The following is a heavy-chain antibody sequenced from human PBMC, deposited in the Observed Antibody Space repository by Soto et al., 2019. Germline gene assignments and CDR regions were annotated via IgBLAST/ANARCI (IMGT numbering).Heavy chain of an antibody. CDR1: GFSLSTRGVG. CDR3: AHRPRGFTYFFDY. V-gene: IGHV2-5*02. J-gene: IGHJ4*02. Sequence: QITLNDSGPTLVKPTQTLTLTCTFSGFSLSTRGVGVGWIRQPPGKALEWLALLYWDDDERYSPSLMSRLTITKDPSKNQVFLTMTNVDPVDTATYYCAHRPRGFTYFFDYWGQGTLVTVSS. CDR2: LYWDDDE.